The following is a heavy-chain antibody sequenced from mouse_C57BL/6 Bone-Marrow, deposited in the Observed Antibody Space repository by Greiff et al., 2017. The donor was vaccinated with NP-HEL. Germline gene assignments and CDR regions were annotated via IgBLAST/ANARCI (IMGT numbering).Heavy chain of an antibody. V-gene: IGHV3-6*01. D-gene: IGHD1-2*01. CDR3: ATANSEFGFAA. CDR2: ITYGGSN. CDR1: GYSITGGYY. Sequence: EVKLQESGPGLVKPSQSLSLTCSVTGYSITGGYYWNWIRQFPGNKLEWMGYITYGGSNNYNPSLKNRFSITRDTSGNQLFLMLNSVTSEDSANDYCATANSEFGFAAWGQGTTLTGSS. J-gene: IGHJ2*01.